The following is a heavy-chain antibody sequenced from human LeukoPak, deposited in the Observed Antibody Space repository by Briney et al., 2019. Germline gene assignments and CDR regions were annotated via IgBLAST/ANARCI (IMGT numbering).Heavy chain of an antibody. Sequence: GGSLRLSCVASGFTFSSYWMSWVRQAPGKGLEWVANINQDGSEKYDVDSAKGRFTISRDNAKNSLYLQMNSLRAEDTAVYYCARGDPDISFGVAGEAFDIWGQGTMVTVSS. V-gene: IGHV3-7*01. CDR2: INQDGSEK. CDR3: ARGDPDISFGVAGEAFDI. D-gene: IGHD3-3*01. CDR1: GFTFSSYW. J-gene: IGHJ3*02.